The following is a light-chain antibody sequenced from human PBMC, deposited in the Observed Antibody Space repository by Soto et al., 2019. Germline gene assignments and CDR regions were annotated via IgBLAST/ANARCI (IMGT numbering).Light chain of an antibody. CDR1: QSVSSY. J-gene: IGKJ5*01. CDR2: DAS. V-gene: IGKV3-11*01. CDR3: QQRTL. Sequence: EIVLTQSPATLSLSPGERATLSCRASQSVSSYLAWYQQNPGQAPRLLIYDASNRATGIPARFSGSGSGTDFTLTISSLEPEDFAVYYCQQRTLFGQGTRLEIK.